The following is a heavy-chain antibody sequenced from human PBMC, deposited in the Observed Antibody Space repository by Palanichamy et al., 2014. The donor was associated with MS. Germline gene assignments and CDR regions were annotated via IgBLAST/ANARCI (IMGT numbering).Heavy chain of an antibody. D-gene: IGHD6-13*01. V-gene: IGHV3-23*01. CDR3: ARLAAAGTGGSYYYYGMDV. CDR1: GFTFSSYA. J-gene: IGHJ6*02. CDR2: ISGSGGST. Sequence: QLLESGGGLGTGLGGPVRLSCAASGFTFSSYAMSWVRQAPGKGLEWVSAISGSGGSTYYADSVKGRFTISRDNSKNTLYLQMNSLRAEDTAVYYCARLAAAGTGGSYYYYGMDVWGQGTTVTVSS.